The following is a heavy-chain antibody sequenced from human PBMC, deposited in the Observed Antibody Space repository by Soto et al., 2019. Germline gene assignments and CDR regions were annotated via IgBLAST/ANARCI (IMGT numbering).Heavy chain of an antibody. D-gene: IGHD6-25*01. Sequence: QVHLQESGPGLVKPAATLSLTCSVSGGSISSYYWSWIRQPPGKGLEWIGYGLYTGITKYSPSFNSRATISGATSRNQFSLNLMSVTAADTAVYYCAKWGAAAGTTWGQGIQVNVSS. CDR2: GLYTGIT. CDR3: AKWGAAAGTT. J-gene: IGHJ4*02. CDR1: GGSISSYY. V-gene: IGHV4-59*01.